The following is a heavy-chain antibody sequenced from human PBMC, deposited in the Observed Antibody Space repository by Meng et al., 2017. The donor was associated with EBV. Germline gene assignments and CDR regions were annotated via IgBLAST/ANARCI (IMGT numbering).Heavy chain of an antibody. CDR1: GGTFRSDA. CDR2: LIPMSGAP. D-gene: IGHD3-10*01. CDR3: ASESGRGFTPDY. Sequence: VQLQQSGAEVKKPGSLVKVSCRTSGGTFRSDAVSWVRQAPGQGLEWMGGLIPMSGAPHYAQKFQDRVTIIADESTSTHSMELNSLRFEDTAMYYCASESGRGFTPDYWGQGTLVTVSS. J-gene: IGHJ4*02. V-gene: IGHV1-69*01.